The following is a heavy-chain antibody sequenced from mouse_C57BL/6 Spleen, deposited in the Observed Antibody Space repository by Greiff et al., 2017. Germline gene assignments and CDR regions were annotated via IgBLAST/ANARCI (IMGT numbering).Heavy chain of an antibody. D-gene: IGHD4-1*01. Sequence: EVKLVESGGDLVKPGGSLKLSCAASGFTFSSYGMSWVRQTPDKRLEWVATISSGGSYTYYPENVKGRFTISRDNDKNTLYLQMSSLESEDTAMYYCASLWDFAYWGQGTLVTVSA. CDR3: ASLWDFAY. J-gene: IGHJ3*01. V-gene: IGHV5-6*01. CDR2: ISSGGSYT. CDR1: GFTFSSYG.